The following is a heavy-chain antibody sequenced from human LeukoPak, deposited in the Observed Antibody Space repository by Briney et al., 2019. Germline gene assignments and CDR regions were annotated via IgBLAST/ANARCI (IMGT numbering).Heavy chain of an antibody. J-gene: IGHJ5*02. V-gene: IGHV4-34*01. D-gene: IGHD3-22*01. CDR3: AARGYYYDSSGLNWFDP. CDR2: INHSGST. Sequence: SETLSLTCAVYGGSFSGYYWSWIRQPPGKGLEWIGEINHSGSTNYNPSLKSRVTISVDTSKNQFSLKLSSVTAADTAVYYCAARGYYYDSSGLNWFDPWGQGTLVTVPS. CDR1: GGSFSGYY.